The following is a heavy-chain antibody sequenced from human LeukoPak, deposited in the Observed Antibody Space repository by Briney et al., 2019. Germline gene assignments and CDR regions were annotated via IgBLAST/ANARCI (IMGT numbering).Heavy chain of an antibody. Sequence: ASVKVSCKASGYTFTSYDINWVRQAPGQGLEWMGWMKPNSGNTGYAQKFQGRVTMTRNTSISTAYMELRSLRSEDTAVYYCARRITGTENDYYYGMDVWGQGTTVTVSS. CDR3: ARRITGTENDYYYGMDV. CDR1: GYTFTSYD. V-gene: IGHV1-8*01. CDR2: MKPNSGNT. J-gene: IGHJ6*02. D-gene: IGHD1-7*01.